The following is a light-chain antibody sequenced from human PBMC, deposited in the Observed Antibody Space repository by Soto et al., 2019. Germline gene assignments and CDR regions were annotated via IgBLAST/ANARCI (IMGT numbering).Light chain of an antibody. Sequence: EIVMTQSPATLSVFLGERATLSCRASHSISSSLAWYQQKPGQAPRLLIDGASSRATGIPARFSGSGSGTEFTLTISSLQSEDLAVYYCQQYHNWPQTFGQGTKVDIK. CDR2: GAS. CDR1: HSISSS. CDR3: QQYHNWPQT. J-gene: IGKJ1*01. V-gene: IGKV3D-15*01.